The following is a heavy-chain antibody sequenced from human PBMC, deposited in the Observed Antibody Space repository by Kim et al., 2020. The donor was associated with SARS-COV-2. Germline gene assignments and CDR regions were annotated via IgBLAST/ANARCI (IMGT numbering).Heavy chain of an antibody. CDR3: ARGDYDILTGDPRFYLDY. V-gene: IGHV1-69*01. Sequence: FQSRVTITADESTSTAYMELSSLRSEDTAVYYCARGDYDILTGDPRFYLDYWGQGTLVTVSS. D-gene: IGHD3-9*01. J-gene: IGHJ4*02.